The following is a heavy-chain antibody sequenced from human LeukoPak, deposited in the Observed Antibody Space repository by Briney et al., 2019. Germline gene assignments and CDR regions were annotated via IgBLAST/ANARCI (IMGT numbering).Heavy chain of an antibody. J-gene: IGHJ4*02. CDR1: GFTFGNYW. V-gene: IGHV3-7*01. CDR2: IKQDGNEK. Sequence: GGSLRLSCAASGFTFGNYWMSWVRQAPGKGLEWVANIKQDGNEKDYVGSVRGRFTISRDNARNSLSLQMNSLRVEDTAVYYCASGDYSSGWYLDYWGQGTLVTVSS. CDR3: ASGDYSSGWYLDY. D-gene: IGHD6-19*01.